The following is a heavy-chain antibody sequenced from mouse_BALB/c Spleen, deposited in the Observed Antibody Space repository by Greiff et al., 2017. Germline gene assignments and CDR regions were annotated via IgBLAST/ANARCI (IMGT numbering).Heavy chain of an antibody. CDR1: GFTFSSFG. CDR2: ISSGSSTI. J-gene: IGHJ4*01. D-gene: IGHD3-3*01. CDR3: ARRDDAMDY. Sequence: EVKLVESGGGLVQPGGSRKLSCAASGFTFSSFGMHWVRQAPEKGLEWVAYISSGSSTIYYADTVKGRFTISRDNPKNTLFLQMTSLRSEDTAMYYCARRDDAMDYWGQGTSVTVSS. V-gene: IGHV5-17*02.